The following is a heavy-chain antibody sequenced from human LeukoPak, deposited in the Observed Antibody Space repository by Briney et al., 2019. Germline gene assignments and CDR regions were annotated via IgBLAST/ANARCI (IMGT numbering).Heavy chain of an antibody. D-gene: IGHD1-26*01. Sequence: ASVKVSCKASGYTFTSYAMHWVRQAPGQRLEWMGWISAGNGNTKYSQKFQGRVTITRDTSASTAYMELSSLRSEDTAVYYCARKWAHSGSYPQGFDYWGQGTLVTVSS. CDR3: ARKWAHSGSYPQGFDY. CDR2: ISAGNGNT. CDR1: GYTFTSYA. V-gene: IGHV1-3*01. J-gene: IGHJ4*02.